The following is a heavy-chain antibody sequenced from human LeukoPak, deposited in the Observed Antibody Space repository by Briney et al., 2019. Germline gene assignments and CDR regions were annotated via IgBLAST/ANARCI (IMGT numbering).Heavy chain of an antibody. D-gene: IGHD3-16*02. J-gene: IGHJ4*02. V-gene: IGHV1-2*02. Sequence: ASVKVFCKASGYTFTGYYMHWVRQAPGQGLEWMGWINPNSGDTNYAQKFQGRVTMTRDTSISTAYMELSRLRSDDTAVYYCARDGGQHLGVIDYWGQGTLVTVSS. CDR2: INPNSGDT. CDR3: ARDGGQHLGVIDY. CDR1: GYTFTGYY.